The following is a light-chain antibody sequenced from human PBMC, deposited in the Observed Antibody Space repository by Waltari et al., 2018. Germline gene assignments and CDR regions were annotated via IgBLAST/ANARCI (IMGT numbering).Light chain of an antibody. Sequence: QSALTQPASVSGSPGQAIIISCTGTGSDVGGYDYVSCYQHYPGKAPRLIIYDVYNRPSGVSNRFSGSKSDNTASLTISGLQAEDESVYYCSSYTSSGVVFGGGTKLTVL. J-gene: IGLJ2*01. CDR2: DVY. V-gene: IGLV2-14*03. CDR3: SSYTSSGVV. CDR1: GSDVGGYDY.